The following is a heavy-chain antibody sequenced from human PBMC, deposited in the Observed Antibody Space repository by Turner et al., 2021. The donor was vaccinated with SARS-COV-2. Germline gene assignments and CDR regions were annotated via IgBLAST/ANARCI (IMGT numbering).Heavy chain of an antibody. D-gene: IGHD3-22*01. V-gene: IGHV3-30-3*01. CDR1: GFTFSSYA. CDR2: ISYDGSNK. Sequence: QVQLVESGGGVVQPGRSLGLSCAASGFTFSSYAMNWVRQAPGKGLEWVAVISYDGSNKYYADSVKGRFTISRDNSKNTLYLQMNSLRAEDTAVYYCAGIQSYDRSDYYGMDVWGQGTTVTVSS. CDR3: AGIQSYDRSDYYGMDV. J-gene: IGHJ6*02.